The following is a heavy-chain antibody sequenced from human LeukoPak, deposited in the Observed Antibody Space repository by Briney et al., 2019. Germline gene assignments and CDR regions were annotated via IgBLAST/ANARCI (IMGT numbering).Heavy chain of an antibody. J-gene: IGHJ4*02. D-gene: IGHD6-6*01. V-gene: IGHV4-34*01. CDR2: INHSGST. Sequence: SETLSLTCAVYGGSFSGYYWSWIRQPPGKGLEWIGEINHSGSTNYNPSLKSRVTISVDTSKNQFSLKLSSVTAADTAAYYCARRPYSSSSEGIDYWGQGTLVTVSS. CDR3: ARRPYSSSSEGIDY. CDR1: GGSFSGYY.